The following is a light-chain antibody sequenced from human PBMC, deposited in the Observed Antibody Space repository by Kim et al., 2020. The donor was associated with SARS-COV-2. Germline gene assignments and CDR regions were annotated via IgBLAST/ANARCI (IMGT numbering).Light chain of an antibody. CDR1: NIGSKS. CDR2: DDR. J-gene: IGLJ1*01. CDR3: QVWDTPSDHYV. V-gene: IGLV3-21*03. Sequence: APGKTATITGGGNNIGSKSVQWYQQKPCQAPVLVIYDDRDRPSGIPERFSGSNSGNTATLTISRVEAGDEADYFCQVWDTPSDHYVFATGTKVTVL.